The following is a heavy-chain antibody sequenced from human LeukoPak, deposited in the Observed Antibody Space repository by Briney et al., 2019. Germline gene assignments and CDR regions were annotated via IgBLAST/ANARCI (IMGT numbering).Heavy chain of an antibody. V-gene: IGHV3-23*01. Sequence: PGGSLRLSCAASGFTFSSFAMSWVRQAPGKGLEWVSAISGSGGSTYYADSVKGRFTISRDNSKNTLYLQMNSLRAKDTAVYYCAKGGSGHSVGGSCYDDYWGQGTLVTVSS. CDR1: GFTFSSFA. D-gene: IGHD2-15*01. J-gene: IGHJ4*02. CDR2: ISGSGGST. CDR3: AKGGSGHSVGGSCYDDY.